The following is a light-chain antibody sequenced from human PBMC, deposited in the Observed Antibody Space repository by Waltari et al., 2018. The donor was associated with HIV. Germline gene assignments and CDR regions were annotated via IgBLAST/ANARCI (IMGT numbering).Light chain of an antibody. CDR1: QTIFYSSNNKNY. CDR3: QQYYSNPPT. J-gene: IGKJ1*01. V-gene: IGKV4-1*01. Sequence: DIVMTQSPDSLALSLGEGATINCKSSQTIFYSSNNKNYLAWYQQTPGQTPKLLIYWASTRESGVPDRCSGSGSGTDFTLTISNLQSEDVAIYFCQQYYSNPPTFGQGTKVEVK. CDR2: WAS.